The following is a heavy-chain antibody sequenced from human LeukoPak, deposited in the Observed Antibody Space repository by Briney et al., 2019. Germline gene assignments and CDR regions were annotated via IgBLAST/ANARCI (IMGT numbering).Heavy chain of an antibody. CDR1: GFTFSSYG. CDR2: ISYDGSNK. V-gene: IGHV3-30*03. D-gene: IGHD1-26*01. CDR3: ATGALGSMDY. J-gene: IGHJ4*02. Sequence: GGSLRLSCAASGFTFSSYGMHWVRQAPGKGLEWVAVISYDGSNKYYADSVKGRFTISRDNSKNTLYLQMNSLRAEDTAVYYCATGALGSMDYWGQGTLVTVSS.